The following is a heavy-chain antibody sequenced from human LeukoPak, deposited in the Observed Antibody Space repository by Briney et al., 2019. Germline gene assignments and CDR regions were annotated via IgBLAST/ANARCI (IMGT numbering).Heavy chain of an antibody. Sequence: QPGGSLRLSCAASGFTFSSYWMSWVRQAPGKGLEWVANLKQDGSEKYYVDSVKGRFTISRDNAKNSLYLQMNSLRAEDTAVYYCARGLNYYYDSSGYPPPEYFQHWGQGTLVTVSS. CDR2: LKQDGSEK. D-gene: IGHD3-22*01. CDR1: GFTFSSYW. V-gene: IGHV3-7*01. J-gene: IGHJ1*01. CDR3: ARGLNYYYDSSGYPPPEYFQH.